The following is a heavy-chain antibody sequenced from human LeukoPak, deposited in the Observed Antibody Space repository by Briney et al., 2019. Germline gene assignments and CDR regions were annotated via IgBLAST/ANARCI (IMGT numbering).Heavy chain of an antibody. D-gene: IGHD2-2*02. Sequence: SETLSLTRTVSGGSISSYYWGWIRQPPGKGLEWIGSIYYSGSTYYNPSLKSRVTISVDTSKNQFSLKLSSVTAADTAVYYCAGVLCSSTSCYMDYWGQGTLVTVSS. J-gene: IGHJ4*02. V-gene: IGHV4-39*01. CDR2: IYYSGST. CDR1: GGSISSYY. CDR3: AGVLCSSTSCYMDY.